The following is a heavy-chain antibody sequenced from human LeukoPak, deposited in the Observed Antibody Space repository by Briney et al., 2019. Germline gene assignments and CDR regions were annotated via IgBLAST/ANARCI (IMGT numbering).Heavy chain of an antibody. J-gene: IGHJ5*02. Sequence: ASVKVSCKASGYTFTGYYMHWVRQAPGQGLEWMGWINPNSGGTNYAQKFQGRVTMTRDTSISTAYTELSRLRSDDTAVYYCARDLVVVPAARVQNWFDPWGQGTLVTVSS. V-gene: IGHV1-2*02. CDR3: ARDLVVVPAARVQNWFDP. D-gene: IGHD2-2*01. CDR1: GYTFTGYY. CDR2: INPNSGGT.